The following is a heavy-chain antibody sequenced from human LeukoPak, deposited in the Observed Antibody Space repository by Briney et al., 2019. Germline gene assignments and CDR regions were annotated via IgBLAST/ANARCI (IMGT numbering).Heavy chain of an antibody. J-gene: IGHJ4*02. CDR2: ISSSSSYI. Sequence: TGGSLRLSCAASGFTFSSYSMNWVRQAPGKGLEWVSSISSSSSYIYYADSVKGRFTISRDNAKNSLYLQMNSLRAEDTAVYYCARGMNVLMVYAFDYWGQGTLVTVSS. CDR3: ARGMNVLMVYAFDY. CDR1: GFTFSSYS. D-gene: IGHD2-8*01. V-gene: IGHV3-21*01.